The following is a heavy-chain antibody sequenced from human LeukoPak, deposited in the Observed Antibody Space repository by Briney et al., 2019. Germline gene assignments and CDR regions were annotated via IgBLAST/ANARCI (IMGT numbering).Heavy chain of an antibody. CDR1: GYSFTSYW. CDR3: ARSIAARHDAFDI. Sequence: GESLKISCKGSGYSFTSYWIGWVRQMPGKGLEWMGIIYPGDSDTRYSPSFQGQVTISADKSISTAYLQWSSLKASDTAMYYCARSIAARHDAFDIWGQGTMVTVSS. J-gene: IGHJ3*02. V-gene: IGHV5-51*01. D-gene: IGHD6-6*01. CDR2: IYPGDSDT.